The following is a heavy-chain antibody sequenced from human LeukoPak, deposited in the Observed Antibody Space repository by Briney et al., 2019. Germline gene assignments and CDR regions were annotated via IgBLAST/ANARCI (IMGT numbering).Heavy chain of an antibody. V-gene: IGHV1-69*04. Sequence: SVKVSCKASGGTFSSYAISWVRQAPGQGLEWMGRITPILGIANYAQKFQGRVTITADKSTSTAYTELSSLRSEDTAVYYCARDPGRVADGDGLDYWGQGTLVTVSS. J-gene: IGHJ4*02. CDR1: GGTFSSYA. D-gene: IGHD2-21*01. CDR2: ITPILGIA. CDR3: ARDPGRVADGDGLDY.